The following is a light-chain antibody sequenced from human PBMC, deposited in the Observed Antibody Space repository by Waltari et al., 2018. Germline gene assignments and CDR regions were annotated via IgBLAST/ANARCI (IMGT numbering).Light chain of an antibody. J-gene: IGLJ1*01. CDR1: SSDVGGYNY. Sequence: QSALTQPASVSGSPGQSITISCTGTSSDVGGYNYVSWYQQHPGKAPKLMIYDVSNRPSGVVNRFSSPKSGNTASLTISGLQAEDETDYYCSSYRSSSTPNYVFGTGTKVTVL. CDR2: DVS. CDR3: SSYRSSSTPNYV. V-gene: IGLV2-14*01.